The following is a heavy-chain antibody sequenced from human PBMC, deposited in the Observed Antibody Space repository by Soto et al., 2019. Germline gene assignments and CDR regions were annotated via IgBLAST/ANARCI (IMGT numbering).Heavy chain of an antibody. CDR3: AIELAEYSSPNFDY. D-gene: IGHD6-6*01. CDR2: IIPIFGTE. CDR1: GGTFSSYA. Sequence: SSVKVSCKASGGTFSSYAISWVRQAPGQGLEWMGGIIPIFGTENYAQKFQGRVTITADESTSTTHMGLRSLRSEDTAVYYCAIELAEYSSPNFDYWGQGTLVTVSA. J-gene: IGHJ4*02. V-gene: IGHV1-69*13.